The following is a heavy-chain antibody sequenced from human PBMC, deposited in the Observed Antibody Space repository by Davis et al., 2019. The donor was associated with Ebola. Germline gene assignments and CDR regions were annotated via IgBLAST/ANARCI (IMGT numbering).Heavy chain of an antibody. Sequence: GESLKISCAASGFTFSSYSMNWVRQAPGKGLEWVSYISSSSTIYYADSVKGRFTISRDNSKNTLYLQMNSLRAEDTAVYYCAKADPQQYFDYWGQGTLVTVSS. CDR1: GFTFSSYS. V-gene: IGHV3-48*01. CDR3: AKADPQQYFDY. J-gene: IGHJ4*02. CDR2: ISSSSTI.